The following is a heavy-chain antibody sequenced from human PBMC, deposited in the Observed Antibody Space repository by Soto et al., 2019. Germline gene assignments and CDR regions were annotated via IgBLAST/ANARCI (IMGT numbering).Heavy chain of an antibody. CDR2: ISYDGSNK. J-gene: IGHJ4*02. Sequence: GSLRLSCAASGXPFSSYSMHWVRQAPGKGLEWVAVISYDGSNKYYADSVKGRFTISRENSKNTLYLQMNSLRDEDTAVYYCARGRREFDYWGQGTLVTVSS. CDR1: GXPFSSYS. CDR3: ARGRREFDY. V-gene: IGHV3-30-3*01.